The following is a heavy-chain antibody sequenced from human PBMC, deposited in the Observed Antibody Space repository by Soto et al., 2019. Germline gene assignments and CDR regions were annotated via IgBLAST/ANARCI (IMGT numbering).Heavy chain of an antibody. D-gene: IGHD5-12*01. Sequence: EVELLESGGGLVQPGGSLRLSCAASEFTFSIYAMTWVRQAPGKGVEWVSAIRASGGNTYYADSVKGRFTISRDNSQNTLYLRMDRLRDEDTAVYYCAKGLYSGHDAPMDVWGKGTTVTVSS. CDR1: EFTFSIYA. V-gene: IGHV3-23*01. CDR2: IRASGGNT. J-gene: IGHJ6*03. CDR3: AKGLYSGHDAPMDV.